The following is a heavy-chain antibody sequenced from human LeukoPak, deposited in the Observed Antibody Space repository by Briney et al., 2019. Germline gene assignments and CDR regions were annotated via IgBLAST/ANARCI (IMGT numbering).Heavy chain of an antibody. J-gene: IGHJ6*04. D-gene: IGHD3-10*02. CDR1: GFTFSSYA. V-gene: IGHV3-23*01. Sequence: GGSLRLSCAASGFTFSSYAMSWVRQAPGKGLEWASAISGSGGSTYYADSVKGRFTISRDNSKNTLYLQMNSLRAEDTAVYHCAELGITMIGGVWGKGTTVTVSS. CDR2: ISGSGGST. CDR3: AELGITMIGGV.